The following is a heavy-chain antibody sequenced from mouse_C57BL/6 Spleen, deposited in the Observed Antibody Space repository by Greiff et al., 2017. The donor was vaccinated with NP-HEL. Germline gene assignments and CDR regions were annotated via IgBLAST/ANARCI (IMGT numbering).Heavy chain of an antibody. Sequence: EVKLMESGGGLVKPGGSLKLSCAASGFTFSDYGMHWVRQAPEKGLEWVAYISSGSSTIYYADTVKGRFTISRDNAKNTLFLQMTSLRSEDTAMYYCARVYDGYYRWFAYWGQGTLVTVSA. V-gene: IGHV5-17*01. D-gene: IGHD2-3*01. CDR3: ARVYDGYYRWFAY. CDR1: GFTFSDYG. CDR2: ISSGSSTI. J-gene: IGHJ3*01.